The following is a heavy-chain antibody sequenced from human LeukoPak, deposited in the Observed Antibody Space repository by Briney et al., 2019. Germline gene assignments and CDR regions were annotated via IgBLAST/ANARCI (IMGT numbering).Heavy chain of an antibody. CDR1: GGSFSGYY. CDR2: INHSGST. V-gene: IGHV4-34*01. J-gene: IGHJ5*02. CDR3: ARGRSSQGHRVRKNWFDP. D-gene: IGHD6-6*01. Sequence: SETLSLTCAVYGGSFSGYYWSWIRQPPGKGLEWIGEINHSGSTNYNPSLKSRVTISVDTSKNQFSLKLSSVTAADTAVYYCARGRSSQGHRVRKNWFDPWGQGTLVTVSS.